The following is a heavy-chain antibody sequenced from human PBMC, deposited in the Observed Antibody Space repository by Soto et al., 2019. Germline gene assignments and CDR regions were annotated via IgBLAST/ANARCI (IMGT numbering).Heavy chain of an antibody. CDR1: GLTLRGHW. Sequence: PGGSLRLSCAASGLTLRGHWMHWVRQAPGEGLVWVSRIDRDGSGTSYADSVKGRFTISRDDAKNILYLQMNNLRAEDTAVYYCGGIFDSWGQGTLVTVSS. J-gene: IGHJ4*02. CDR2: IDRDGSGT. V-gene: IGHV3-74*01. D-gene: IGHD1-20*01. CDR3: GGIFDS.